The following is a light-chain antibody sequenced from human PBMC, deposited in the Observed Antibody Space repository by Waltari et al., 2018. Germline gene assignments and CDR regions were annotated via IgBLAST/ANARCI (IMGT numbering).Light chain of an antibody. J-gene: IGLJ3*02. CDR3: GAWDSSLNAWV. Sequence: QSVLTQPPSVSAAPGQKVTNSCSGSSANIGNKYVSWYQQLPGTAPKLLIYENNKRPSGIPDRFSGSESDTSATLGITGLQTGDEADYYCGAWDSSLNAWVFGGGTKVTVL. CDR2: ENN. V-gene: IGLV1-51*02. CDR1: SANIGNKY.